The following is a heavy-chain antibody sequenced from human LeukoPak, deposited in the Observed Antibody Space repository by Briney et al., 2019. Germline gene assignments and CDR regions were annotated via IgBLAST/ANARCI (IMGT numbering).Heavy chain of an antibody. V-gene: IGHV4-59*01. CDR3: ARVWSFSYYYMDV. D-gene: IGHD3-3*01. CDR2: IYYSGSA. J-gene: IGHJ6*03. CDR1: GGSISSYY. Sequence: SETLSLTCTVSGGSISSYYWSWIRQPPGKGLEWIGYIYYSGSANYNPSLKSRVTISVDTSKNQFSLKLSSVTAADTAVYYCARVWSFSYYYMDVWGKGTTVTVSS.